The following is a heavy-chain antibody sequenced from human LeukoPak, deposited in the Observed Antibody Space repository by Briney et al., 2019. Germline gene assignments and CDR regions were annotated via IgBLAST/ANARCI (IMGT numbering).Heavy chain of an antibody. Sequence: SETLSLTCAVSGGSISSGGYSWSWIRQPPGKGLEWIGYIYHSGSTYYNPSLKSRVTISVDRSKNQFSLKLSSVTAADTAVYYCARVGGAAMAFDYWGQGTLVTVSS. J-gene: IGHJ4*02. CDR1: GGSISSGGYS. D-gene: IGHD5-18*01. CDR2: IYHSGST. CDR3: ARVGGAAMAFDY. V-gene: IGHV4-30-2*01.